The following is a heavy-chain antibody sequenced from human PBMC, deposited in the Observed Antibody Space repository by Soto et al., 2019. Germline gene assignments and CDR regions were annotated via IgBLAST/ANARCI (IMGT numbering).Heavy chain of an antibody. J-gene: IGHJ4*02. D-gene: IGHD3-9*01. CDR1: GYSFTSYW. CDR3: ATDYDILTGDPYYFDY. CDR2: IDPSDSYT. Sequence: PGESLKISCKGSGYSFTSYWISWVRQMPGKGLEWMGRIDPSDSYTNYSPSFQGHVTISADKSISTAYPQWSSLKASDTAMYYCATDYDILTGDPYYFDYWGQGTLVTVSS. V-gene: IGHV5-10-1*01.